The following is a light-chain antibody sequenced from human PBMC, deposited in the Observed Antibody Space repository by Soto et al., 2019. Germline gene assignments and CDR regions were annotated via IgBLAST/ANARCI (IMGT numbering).Light chain of an antibody. CDR1: SGYSKYG. CDR2: VNSDGSH. V-gene: IGLV4-69*01. CDR3: QTWGTGIRV. Sequence: QSVLTQSPSASASLGASVKLTCTVSSGYSKYGIAWHQQQPDKGPQYMMKVNSDGSHTKGDGVPDRFSGSSSRAEYYLTISSLQSEDEADYYCQTWGTGIRVFGGGTKLTVL. J-gene: IGLJ3*02.